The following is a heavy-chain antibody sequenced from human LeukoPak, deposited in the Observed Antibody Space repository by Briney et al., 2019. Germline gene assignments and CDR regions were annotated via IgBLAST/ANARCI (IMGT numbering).Heavy chain of an antibody. CDR3: ARHGIAAVPRGD. J-gene: IGHJ4*02. D-gene: IGHD6-13*01. CDR2: IYYSGST. V-gene: IGHV4-39*01. Sequence: PWETLPLTCTVSGGSISAISGGPYYWGWIRQPPGKGLEWIGSIYYSGSTYYNPSRKSRVTISVDTSQNQFSLKLSSVTAADTAVYYCARHGIAAVPRGDWGQGTLVTVSS. CDR1: GGSISAISGGPYY.